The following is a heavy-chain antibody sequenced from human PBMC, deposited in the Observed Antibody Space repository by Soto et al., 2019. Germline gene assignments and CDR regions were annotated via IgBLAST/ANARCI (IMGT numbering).Heavy chain of an antibody. CDR3: ARSLGYLRYFDWFRSDDAFDI. D-gene: IGHD3-9*01. J-gene: IGHJ3*02. CDR1: GYTFTSYG. V-gene: IGHV1-18*01. Sequence: ASVKVSCKASGYTFTSYGISWVRQAPGQGLEWMGWISAYNGNTNYAQKLQGRVTMTTDTSTSTAYMELRSLRSDDTAVYYCARSLGYLRYFDWFRSDDAFDIWGQGTMVTVSS. CDR2: ISAYNGNT.